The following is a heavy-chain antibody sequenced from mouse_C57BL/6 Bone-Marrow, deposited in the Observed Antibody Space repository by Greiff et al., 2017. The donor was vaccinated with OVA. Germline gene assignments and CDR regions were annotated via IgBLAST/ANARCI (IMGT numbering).Heavy chain of an antibody. CDR1: GFTFSSYA. V-gene: IGHV5-4*01. CDR3: TRDRGGITVVEGLCYFDY. J-gene: IGHJ2*01. D-gene: IGHD1-1*01. CDR2: ISDGGSYT. Sequence: EVQGVESGGGLVKPGGSLKLSCAASGFTFSSYAMSWVRQTPEKRLEWVATISDGGSYTYYPDNVKGRFTITRDNAKNNLYLQMSHLKSEDTAMYYCTRDRGGITVVEGLCYFDYRGRGTTLTVSS.